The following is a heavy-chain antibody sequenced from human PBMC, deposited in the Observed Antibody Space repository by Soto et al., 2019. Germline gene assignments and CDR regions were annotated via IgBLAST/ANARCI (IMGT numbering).Heavy chain of an antibody. D-gene: IGHD6-13*01. CDR2: IYYSGST. CDR3: ARDRAAADPERGNWFDP. V-gene: IGHV4-31*03. J-gene: IGHJ5*02. Sequence: SETLSLTCTVSGGSISSGGYYWSWIRQHPGKGLEWIGYIYYSGSTYYNPSLKSRVTISVDTSKNQFSLKLSSVTAADTAVYYCARDRAAADPERGNWFDPWGQGTLVTVSS. CDR1: GGSISSGGYY.